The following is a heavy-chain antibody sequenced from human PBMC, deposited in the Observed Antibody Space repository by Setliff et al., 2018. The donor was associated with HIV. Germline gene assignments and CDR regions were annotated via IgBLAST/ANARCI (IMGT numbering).Heavy chain of an antibody. J-gene: IGHJ4*02. CDR2: ISGSGGST. CDR3: AKEGYCSGGSCYSPNAFCDY. CDR1: GFTFSSYA. D-gene: IGHD2-15*01. V-gene: IGHV3-23*01. Sequence: LRLSCAASGFTFSSYAMSWVRQAPGKGLEWVSAISGSGGSTYYADSVKGRFTISRDNSKNTLYLQMNSLRAEDTAVYYCAKEGYCSGGSCYSPNAFCDYWGQGTLVTVSS.